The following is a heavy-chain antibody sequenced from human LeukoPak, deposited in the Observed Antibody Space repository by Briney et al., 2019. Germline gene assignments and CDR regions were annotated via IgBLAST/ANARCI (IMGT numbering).Heavy chain of an antibody. J-gene: IGHJ4*02. D-gene: IGHD3-22*01. Sequence: PSETLSLTCAVYGGSFSGYYWSWIRQHPGKGLEWIGYIYYSGSTYYNPSLKSRATISVDTSKNQFSLKLSSVTAADTAVYYCARDGARYDSSGIFDYWGQGTLVTVSS. CDR2: IYYSGST. V-gene: IGHV4-31*11. CDR3: ARDGARYDSSGIFDY. CDR1: GGSFSGYY.